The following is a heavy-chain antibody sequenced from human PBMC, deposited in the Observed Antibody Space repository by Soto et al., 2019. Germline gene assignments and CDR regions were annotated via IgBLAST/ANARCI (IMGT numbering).Heavy chain of an antibody. V-gene: IGHV3-9*01. CDR1: GFTFDDYA. CDR3: AKDMNDILTGYYFDY. CDR2: ISWNSGSI. J-gene: IGHJ4*02. Sequence: GGSLRLSCAASGFTFDDYAMHWVRQAPGKGLEWVSGISWNSGSIGYADSVKGRFTISRDNAKNSLYLQMNSLRAEDTALYYCAKDMNDILTGYYFDYWGQGTLVTVSS. D-gene: IGHD3-9*01.